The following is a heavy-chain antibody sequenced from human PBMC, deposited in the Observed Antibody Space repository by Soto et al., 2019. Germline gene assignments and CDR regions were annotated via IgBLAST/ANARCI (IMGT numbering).Heavy chain of an antibody. CDR3: ARAKSLSHGGSYLGGFDY. CDR2: ISAYNGKT. Sequence: QVQLVQSGAEVKKPGASVTVSCKASGYTFTSYGISWVRQAPGQGLEWMGWISAYNGKTNYAQKLQGRVTMTIDTYTRTAYREMRSEKSDDTAVYYCARAKSLSHGGSYLGGFDYWGQETLVTVSS. D-gene: IGHD1-26*01. V-gene: IGHV1-18*01. J-gene: IGHJ4*02. CDR1: GYTFTSYG.